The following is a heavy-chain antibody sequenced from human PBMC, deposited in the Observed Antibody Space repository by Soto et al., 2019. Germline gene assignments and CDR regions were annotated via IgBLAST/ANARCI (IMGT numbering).Heavy chain of an antibody. CDR1: GYTFTSYD. CDR2: ITAYNGNT. V-gene: IGHV1-18*01. Sequence: QVQLVQSGAEVKKPGASVKVSCKASGYTFTSYDISWVRQAPGQGLEWMGWITAYNGNTNYAQKLQGCVAMTTDTWASTAYMELRSLSSDDTAVYCCARDLGRNDAFGIWGQGTMVAVSS. J-gene: IGHJ3*02. CDR3: ARDLGRNDAFGI.